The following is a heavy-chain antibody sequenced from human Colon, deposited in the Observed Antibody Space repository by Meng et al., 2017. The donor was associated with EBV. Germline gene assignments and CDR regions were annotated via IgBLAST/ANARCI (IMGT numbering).Heavy chain of an antibody. CDR2: IYHGGST. CDR1: GASGRSFTW. V-gene: IGHV4-4*02. Sequence: PPKGSGPVLVKPWGTLSLTSAGSGASGRSFTWWTWVRQPPGKGLEWIGEIYHGGSTNYNPSLESRVTISVDKSKNQFSLDLTSVTAAYTAVYFCARVMRYQLLRFFDYWGQGILITVSS. J-gene: IGHJ4*02. D-gene: IGHD2-2*01. CDR3: ARVMRYQLLRFFDY.